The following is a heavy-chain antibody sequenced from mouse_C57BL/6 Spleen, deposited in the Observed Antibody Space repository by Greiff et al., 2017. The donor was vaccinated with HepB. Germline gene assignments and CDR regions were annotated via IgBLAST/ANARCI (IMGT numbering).Heavy chain of an antibody. D-gene: IGHD4-1*01. J-gene: IGHJ2*01. CDR1: GYTFTDHT. V-gene: IGHV1-78*01. CDR3: AINWDGYYFDY. Sequence: QVQLQQSDAELVKPGASVKITCKVSGYTFTDHTIHWMKKRPEQGLEWMGYIYPRECITKYNEKFKGKAKLTEDKYSSTAYMQLNSLTSEDSAVYFCAINWDGYYFDYWGQGTTLTVSS. CDR2: IYPRECIT.